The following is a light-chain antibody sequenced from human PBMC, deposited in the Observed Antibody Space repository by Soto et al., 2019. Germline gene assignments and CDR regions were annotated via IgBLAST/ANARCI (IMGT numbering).Light chain of an antibody. Sequence: EIALTQSPATLSLSPGEGATLSCRASQSVSSYLAWYQQKPGQAPRLLIYAASTLQSGVPSRFSGSGSGTDFTLTISCLQSEDFATYYCQQYYSFPWTFGQGTKVDIK. CDR2: AAS. V-gene: IGKV3-15*01. CDR1: QSVSSY. CDR3: QQYYSFPWT. J-gene: IGKJ1*01.